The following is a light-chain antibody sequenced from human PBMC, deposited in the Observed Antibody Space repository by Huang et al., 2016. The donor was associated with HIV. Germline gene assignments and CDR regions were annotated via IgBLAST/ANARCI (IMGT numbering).Light chain of an antibody. V-gene: IGKV1-17*03. J-gene: IGKJ1*01. CDR1: QGINNY. Sequence: DIRMTQSPSVMSASVGDRVTITCRASQGINNYLAWFQQKPGKGPKRLIYAASNLQSGVPSRFSGSGSETEFTLTISSLQPEDFATYYCLQHNTYPWTFGQGTKVEIK. CDR2: AAS. CDR3: LQHNTYPWT.